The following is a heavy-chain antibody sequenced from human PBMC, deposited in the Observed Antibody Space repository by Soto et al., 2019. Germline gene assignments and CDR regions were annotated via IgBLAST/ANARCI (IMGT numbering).Heavy chain of an antibody. Sequence: QVQLVQSGAEVKKPGSSVKVSCKASGGTFSSYTISWVRQAPGQGLEWMGRIIPILGIANYAQKFQGRVTTTAAKSTXXPXMEXRSLSDEDTAVYYSARQYSAILTGQADYYSHGMAVWGQGTTVTVSS. V-gene: IGHV1-69*02. D-gene: IGHD3-9*01. CDR3: ARQYSAILTGQADYYSHGMAV. J-gene: IGHJ6*02. CDR1: GGTFSSYT. CDR2: IIPILGIA.